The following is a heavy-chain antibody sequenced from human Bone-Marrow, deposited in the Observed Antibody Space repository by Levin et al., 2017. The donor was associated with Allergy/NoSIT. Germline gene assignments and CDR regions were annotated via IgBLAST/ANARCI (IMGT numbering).Heavy chain of an antibody. CDR2: IYETGRT. J-gene: IGHJ4*02. CDR1: GGSINARNW. CDR3: ARVTYYSERTAYYIFDY. D-gene: IGHD3-22*01. Sequence: KTSETLSLTCTVSGGSINARNWWTWVRQPPGKGLEWLGEIYETGRTNYNPSLRARVTMSVDKSKNQFSLNLSSATAADTAVYFCARVTYYSERTAYYIFDYWGQGTLVTVSS. V-gene: IGHV4-4*02.